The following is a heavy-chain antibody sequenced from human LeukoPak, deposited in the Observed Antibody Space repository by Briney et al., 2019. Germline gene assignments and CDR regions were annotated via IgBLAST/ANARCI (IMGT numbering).Heavy chain of an antibody. CDR2: ISSRSSYI. Sequence: GGSLRLSCAASGFTFSSYSMNWVRQAPGKGLEWVSSISSRSSYIYHADSVKGRFTISRDNAKNSLYLQMNSLRAEDTAGYYCAREAYYYDSSGYVHDAFDIWGQGTVVTVSS. CDR1: GFTFSSYS. J-gene: IGHJ3*02. V-gene: IGHV3-21*01. D-gene: IGHD3-22*01. CDR3: AREAYYYDSSGYVHDAFDI.